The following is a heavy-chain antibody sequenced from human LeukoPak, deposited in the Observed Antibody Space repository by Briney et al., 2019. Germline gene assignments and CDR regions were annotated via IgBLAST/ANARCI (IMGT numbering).Heavy chain of an antibody. Sequence: GGSLRLSCAASGFTFSSYAMSWVRQTPGKRLEWVSAISGSGGSTYYADSVEGRFTISRDNSKNTLLLQMNSLRVEDTAPYYCAKSVAIYFYYGLDVWGQGTTVTVSS. CDR3: AKSVAIYFYYGLDV. D-gene: IGHD3-3*01. CDR2: ISGSGGST. V-gene: IGHV3-23*01. J-gene: IGHJ6*02. CDR1: GFTFSSYA.